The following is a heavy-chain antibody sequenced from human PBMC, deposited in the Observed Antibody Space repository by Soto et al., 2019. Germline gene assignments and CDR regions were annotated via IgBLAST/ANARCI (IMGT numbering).Heavy chain of an antibody. CDR2: IYYSGST. CDR3: ARSAYSSGWYEDPYFDY. CDR1: GGSISRYY. V-gene: IGHV4-59*01. Sequence: SETLSLTCTVSGGSISRYYWSWIRQPPGKGLEWIGYIYYSGSTNYNPSLKSRVTISVDTSKNQFSLKLSSVTAADTAVYYCARSAYSSGWYEDPYFDYWGQGTLVTVSS. J-gene: IGHJ4*02. D-gene: IGHD6-19*01.